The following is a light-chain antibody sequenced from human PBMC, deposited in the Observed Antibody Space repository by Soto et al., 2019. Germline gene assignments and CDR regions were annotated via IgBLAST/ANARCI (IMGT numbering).Light chain of an antibody. CDR2: GAS. V-gene: IGKV3-20*01. Sequence: EIVLTQSPGTLSLSPGARATLSCRASQSVSRYLAWYQQKPGQAPRLLIYGASSRATDIPDRLSGSGSGTDFTLSISRLEPEDFAVYYCQQYDRSSWTFGQGTRVEIK. J-gene: IGKJ1*01. CDR1: QSVSRY. CDR3: QQYDRSSWT.